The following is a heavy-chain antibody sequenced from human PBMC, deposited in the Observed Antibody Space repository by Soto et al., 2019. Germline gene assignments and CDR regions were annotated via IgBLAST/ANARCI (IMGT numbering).Heavy chain of an antibody. CDR3: ARGRVRYSSSYNWFDP. J-gene: IGHJ5*02. V-gene: IGHV4-34*01. Sequence: SETLSLTCAVYGGSFSGYYWSWIRQPPGKGLEWIGEINHSGSTNYNPSLKSRVTISVDTSKNQFSLKLSSVTAADTAVYYCARGRVRYSSSYNWFDPRGQGTLVTVSS. CDR1: GGSFSGYY. CDR2: INHSGST. D-gene: IGHD6-6*01.